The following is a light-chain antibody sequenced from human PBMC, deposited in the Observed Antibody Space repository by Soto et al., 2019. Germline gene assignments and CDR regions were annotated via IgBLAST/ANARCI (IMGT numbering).Light chain of an antibody. J-gene: IGKJ1*01. CDR3: QQYNTYSPERT. V-gene: IGKV1-5*03. CDR2: KAS. CDR1: DSISPW. Sequence: DIQMTQSPSTMAASVGDRVTITCRASDSISPWVAWYQQTEGKAPKVLIYKASNLERGVPSRFSGSGSGTEFTLTISSLQAADFATYYCQQYNTYSPERTFGQGTKVDIK.